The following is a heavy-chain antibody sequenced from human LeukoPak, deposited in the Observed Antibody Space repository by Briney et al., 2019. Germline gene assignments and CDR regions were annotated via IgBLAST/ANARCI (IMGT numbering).Heavy chain of an antibody. Sequence: GGSLRLSCAASDPTFNGFALNWVRQAPGKGLEWVSSISSSSEYISYAVSVRGRFTISRDSAKSSLYLQMNSLRAEDTAVYYCARPRPGYYMDVWGKGTTVTVSS. CDR2: ISSSSEYI. CDR3: ARPRPGYYMDV. J-gene: IGHJ6*03. V-gene: IGHV3-21*01. D-gene: IGHD1-1*01. CDR1: DPTFNGFA.